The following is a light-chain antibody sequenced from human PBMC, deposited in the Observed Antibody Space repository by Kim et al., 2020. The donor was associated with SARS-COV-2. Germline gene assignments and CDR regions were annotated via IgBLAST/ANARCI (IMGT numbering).Light chain of an antibody. J-gene: IGKJ2*01. CDR3: QQYGSSPHT. CDR1: QSVTSNY. Sequence: LSLAPGERAPLSCRASQSVTSNYLAWYQQNPGQAPRLLIYGASSRATGIPDRFSGSGSGTDFTLTISRLEPEDFAVYYCQQYGSSPHTFGQGTKLEI. V-gene: IGKV3-20*01. CDR2: GAS.